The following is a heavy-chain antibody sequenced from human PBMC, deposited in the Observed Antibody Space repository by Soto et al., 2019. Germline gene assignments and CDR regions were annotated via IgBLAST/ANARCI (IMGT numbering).Heavy chain of an antibody. D-gene: IGHD3-16*01. CDR1: GFSFTYAW. J-gene: IGHJ4*02. Sequence: EVQLVESAGGLVEPGGALRLSCAASGFSFTYAWLNWVRQAPGQGLEWVGRIKSMPDGGTTDYAAPVKGRFTISRDDLGNTVYLQMNSLKTEDTAVYYCAADLPDWGAYAFDYWGQGTLVIVSP. CDR3: AADLPDWGAYAFDY. V-gene: IGHV3-15*07. CDR2: IKSMPDGGTT.